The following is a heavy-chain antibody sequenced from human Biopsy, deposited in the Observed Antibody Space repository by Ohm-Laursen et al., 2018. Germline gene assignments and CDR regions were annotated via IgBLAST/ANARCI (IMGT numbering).Heavy chain of an antibody. D-gene: IGHD6-6*01. V-gene: IGHV3-21*01. Sequence: SLRLSCAASGFSVSSYDMNWVRQAPGKGLEWISYISETSSHIYGADSVRGRFTVARDIAKNSLYLQLNSLRVEDMAVYYCARDSSRRAREGGMDVWGQGTTVTVSS. CDR2: ISETSSHI. CDR1: GFSVSSYD. J-gene: IGHJ6*02. CDR3: ARDSSRRAREGGMDV.